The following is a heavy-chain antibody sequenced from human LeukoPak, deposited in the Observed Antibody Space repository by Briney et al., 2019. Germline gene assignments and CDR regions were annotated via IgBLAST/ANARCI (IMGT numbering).Heavy chain of an antibody. D-gene: IGHD4-17*01. CDR1: EFTFSNYP. CDR2: LSGSGGST. Sequence: PGGSLRLSCAASEFTFSNYPMIWVRQAPGKGLEWVSGLSGSGGSTDYADSVKGRFTISRDNSENTMYLQMNSLRAEDTAVYYCAKDLSFTVTTGYFDHWGQGTLVTVSS. V-gene: IGHV3-23*01. CDR3: AKDLSFTVTTGYFDH. J-gene: IGHJ4*02.